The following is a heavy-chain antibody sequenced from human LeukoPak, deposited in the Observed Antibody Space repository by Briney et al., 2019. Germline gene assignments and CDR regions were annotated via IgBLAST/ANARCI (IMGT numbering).Heavy chain of an antibody. D-gene: IGHD5-12*01. V-gene: IGHV4-59*01. CDR2: IYYSGNT. CDR3: ARAFGYSGYLGH. CDR1: GGSICGYY. J-gene: IGHJ4*02. Sequence: PSETLSLTCTVSGGSICGYYWSWIRQPPGKGLEWIGYIYYSGNTKYNPSLKSRVTMSVDTSKNQFSLKVSSVTAADTAVYYCARAFGYSGYLGHWGQGTLVTVSS.